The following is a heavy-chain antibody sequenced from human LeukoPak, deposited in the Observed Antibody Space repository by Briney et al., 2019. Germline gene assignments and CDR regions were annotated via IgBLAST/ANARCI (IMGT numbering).Heavy chain of an antibody. J-gene: IGHJ3*02. D-gene: IGHD2/OR15-2a*01. CDR2: INPNSGGT. V-gene: IGHV1-2*02. CDR1: GYTFTGYY. CDR3: ARVGLWSMAGFGI. Sequence: ASVKVSCKASGYTFTGYYMHWVRQAPGQGLEWMGWINPNSGGTNYAQKFQGRVTMTRDTSISTAYMELSRLRSDDTAVYYCARVGLWSMAGFGIWGQGTMATVSS.